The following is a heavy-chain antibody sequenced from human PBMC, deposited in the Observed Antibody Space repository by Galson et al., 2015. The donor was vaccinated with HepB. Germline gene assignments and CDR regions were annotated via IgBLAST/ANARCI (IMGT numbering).Heavy chain of an antibody. D-gene: IGHD6-19*01. CDR2: INAGSGNT. CDR1: GYTFTSYA. CDR3: AIRSIAVAGFDY. V-gene: IGHV1-3*01. J-gene: IGHJ4*02. Sequence: SVKVSCKASGYTFTSYAMHWVRQAPGQRLEWMGWINAGSGNTKYSQKFQCRVTITRDTSASTAYMELSSLRSEDTAVYYCAIRSIAVAGFDYWGQGTLFTVSS.